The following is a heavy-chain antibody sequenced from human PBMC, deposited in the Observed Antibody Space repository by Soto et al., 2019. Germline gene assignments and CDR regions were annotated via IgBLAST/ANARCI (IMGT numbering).Heavy chain of an antibody. CDR1: GFTFSDYY. J-gene: IGHJ2*01. CDR3: ARIIASAGGRRYFDL. Sequence: GGSLRLSCAASGFTFSDYYMSWIRQAPGKGLEWVSYINSSSTYTNYADSVKGRFTISRDNAKNSLYLQMNSLRAEDTAVYYCARIIASAGGRRYFDLWGRGTLVTVSS. CDR2: INSSSTYT. D-gene: IGHD6-13*01. V-gene: IGHV3-11*03.